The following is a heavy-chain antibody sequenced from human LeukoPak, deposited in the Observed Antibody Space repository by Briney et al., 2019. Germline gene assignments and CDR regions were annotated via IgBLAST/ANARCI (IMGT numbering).Heavy chain of an antibody. CDR2: IYNSEST. D-gene: IGHD4-17*01. CDR1: GGSISSYY. V-gene: IGHV4-59*01. CDR3: ARSWIGDYGAFDY. J-gene: IGHJ4*02. Sequence: SETLSLTCTVPGGSISSYYWNWIRQPPGKGLEWIGYIYNSESTSYNPSLKSRVTISLDTSKNQFSLQLSSVAAADTAIYYCARSWIGDYGAFDYWGQETLVTVSS.